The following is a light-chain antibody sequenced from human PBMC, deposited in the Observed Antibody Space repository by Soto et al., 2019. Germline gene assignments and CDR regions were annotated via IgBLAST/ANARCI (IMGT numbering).Light chain of an antibody. CDR2: EVV. V-gene: IGLV2-8*01. Sequence: LTQPPSASGSPGQSVTISCTGTKSDIGVYDFVSWYQHHPGKAPRLIIYEVVQRPSGVPDRFSGSKSGNTASLTVSGLQAADEADYFCKSYAGRNTYVFGRGTKVTVL. CDR3: KSYAGRNTYV. CDR1: KSDIGVYDF. J-gene: IGLJ1*01.